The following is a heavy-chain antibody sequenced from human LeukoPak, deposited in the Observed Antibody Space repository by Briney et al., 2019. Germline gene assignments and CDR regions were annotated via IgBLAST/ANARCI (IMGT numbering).Heavy chain of an antibody. J-gene: IGHJ4*02. CDR2: ISSSSSYI. V-gene: IGHV3-21*01. CDR3: ARDPPRCSGGSCYLDY. D-gene: IGHD2-15*01. Sequence: GGSLRLSCAASGFTFSSYSMNWVRQAPGKGLEWVSSISSSSSYIYYADSVEGRFTISRDNAKNSLYLQMNSLRAEDTAVYYCARDPPRCSGGSCYLDYWGQGTLVTVSS. CDR1: GFTFSSYS.